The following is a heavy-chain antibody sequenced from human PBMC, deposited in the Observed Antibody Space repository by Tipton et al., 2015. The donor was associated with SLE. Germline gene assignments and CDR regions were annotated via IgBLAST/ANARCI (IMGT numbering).Heavy chain of an antibody. V-gene: IGHV3-48*03. CDR1: GFTFSSYN. Sequence: GSLRLSCATSGFTFSSYNMNWVRQAPGKGLEWVAYISQTGKTIYYADSVSGRFTISRDNDKNLVYLQMDNMRVEDTALYYCAREGTYWEYYFDYWGQGTLVTVSS. J-gene: IGHJ4*02. CDR3: AREGTYWEYYFDY. D-gene: IGHD1-26*01. CDR2: ISQTGKTI.